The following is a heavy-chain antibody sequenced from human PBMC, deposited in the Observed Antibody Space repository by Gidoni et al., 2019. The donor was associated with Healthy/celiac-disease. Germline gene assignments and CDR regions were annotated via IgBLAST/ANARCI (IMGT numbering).Heavy chain of an antibody. CDR3: ARFWGSAAVVYYYGMDV. D-gene: IGHD6-13*01. J-gene: IGHJ6*02. CDR2: IYTSGST. Sequence: QVQLQESGPGLVKPSQTLSLTCTVSGGSISRGSYYWSWIRQPAGKGLEWIGRIYTSGSTNYNPSLKSRVTMSVDTSKNQFSLKLSSVTAADTAVYYCARFWGSAAVVYYYGMDVWGQGTTVTVSS. V-gene: IGHV4-61*02. CDR1: GGSISRGSYY.